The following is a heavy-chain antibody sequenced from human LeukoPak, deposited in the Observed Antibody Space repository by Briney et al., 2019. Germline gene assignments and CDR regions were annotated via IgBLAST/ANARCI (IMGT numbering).Heavy chain of an antibody. CDR2: IYTSGST. V-gene: IGHV4-61*02. D-gene: IGHD6-19*01. Sequence: SETLSLTCTVSGGSISSGSYYWSWIRQPAGKGLEWIGRIYTSGSTNYNPSLKSRVTISLDTSKNRFSLKLRSVTAADTAVYYCAREDLGSAWGDIDYWGQGTLVTVSS. CDR3: AREDLGSAWGDIDY. CDR1: GGSISSGSYY. J-gene: IGHJ4*02.